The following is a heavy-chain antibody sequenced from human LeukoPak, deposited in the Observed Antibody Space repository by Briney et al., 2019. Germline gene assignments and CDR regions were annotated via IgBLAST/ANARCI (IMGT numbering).Heavy chain of an antibody. J-gene: IGHJ4*02. CDR1: GGSISSYY. V-gene: IGHV4-59*08. CDR2: IYSSGST. D-gene: IGHD3-3*01. Sequence: SETLSLTCTVSGGSISSYYWSWIRQPPGKGLEWIGYIYSSGSTNYNPSLKSRITISVDTSKNQFSLKLSSVTAADTAVYYCARHRSVTPSLDFWGQGILVTVSS. CDR3: ARHRSVTPSLDF.